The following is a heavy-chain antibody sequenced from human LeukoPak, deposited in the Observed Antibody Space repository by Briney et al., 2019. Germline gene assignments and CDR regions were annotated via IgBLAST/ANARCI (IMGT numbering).Heavy chain of an antibody. CDR1: GYSFTSYW. V-gene: IGHV5-51*01. J-gene: IGHJ3*02. D-gene: IGHD4-11*01. Sequence: PGGSLRLSCKGSGYSFTSYWIGWVRQMPGKGLEWMGIIYPDDSDTRYSPSFQGQVTISADKSISTAYLQWSSLKASDTAMYYCARRLRTTVTTRAFDIWGQGTMVTVSS. CDR2: IYPDDSDT. CDR3: ARRLRTTVTTRAFDI.